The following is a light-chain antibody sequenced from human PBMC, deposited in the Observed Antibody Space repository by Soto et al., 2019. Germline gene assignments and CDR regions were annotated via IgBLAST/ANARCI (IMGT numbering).Light chain of an antibody. CDR1: QSVSSN. CDR2: GAF. J-gene: IGKJ2*03. V-gene: IGKV3-15*01. CDR3: QQYNDWPLS. Sequence: EIVMTQSPVTLSVSPGERVTLSCRASQSVSSNLAWYQQKPVQAPSLLIYGAFTRATGIPARFSVTGSGTEFTLTISSLQSEDFALYYCQQYNDWPLSFGQGTKVDI.